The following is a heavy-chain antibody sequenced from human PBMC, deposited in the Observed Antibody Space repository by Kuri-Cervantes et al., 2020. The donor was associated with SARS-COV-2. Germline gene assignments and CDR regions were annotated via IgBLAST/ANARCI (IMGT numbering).Heavy chain of an antibody. CDR1: GGSISSSSYY. Sequence: SETLSLTCTVSGGSISSSSYYWGWIRQPPGEGLEWIGSIYYSGSTYYNPSLKSRVTMSVDTPKNQFSLRLSSVTPADTAIYSCARGRPLVDYWGQGTLVTVSS. V-gene: IGHV4-39*07. CDR3: ARGRPLVDY. J-gene: IGHJ4*02. CDR2: IYYSGST.